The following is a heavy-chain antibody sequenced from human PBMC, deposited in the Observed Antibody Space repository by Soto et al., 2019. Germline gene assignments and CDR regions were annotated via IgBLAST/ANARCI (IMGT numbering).Heavy chain of an antibody. CDR1: GLMFNTYA. J-gene: IGHJ6*02. Sequence: PGGSLRLSCAASGLMFNTYAMTWVRQAPGKGLEWVATITSTGGGTYYADSVKGRFTISRDNSNNRLYLQMYSLRAEDTAVYFCANRPRYYNMDVWGQGTTVTV. CDR2: ITSTGGGT. CDR3: ANRPRYYNMDV. V-gene: IGHV3-23*01.